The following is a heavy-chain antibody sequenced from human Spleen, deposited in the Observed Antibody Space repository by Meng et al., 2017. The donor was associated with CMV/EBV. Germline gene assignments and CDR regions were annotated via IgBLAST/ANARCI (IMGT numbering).Heavy chain of an antibody. CDR2: ISYDGSNT. Sequence: GGSLRLSCAASGFTFSGYAMHWVRQAPGKGLEWVAVISYDGSNTYYADSVKGRFTISRDNSKNTLYLQMNSLRTEDTAVYYCARGAGSAWPRPYFDSWGQGTLVTVSS. V-gene: IGHV3-30*04. CDR3: ARGAGSAWPRPYFDS. J-gene: IGHJ4*02. D-gene: IGHD6-19*01. CDR1: GFTFSGYA.